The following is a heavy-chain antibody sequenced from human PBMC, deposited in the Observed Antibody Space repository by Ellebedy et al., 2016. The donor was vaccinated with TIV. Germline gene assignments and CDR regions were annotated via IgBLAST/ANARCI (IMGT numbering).Heavy chain of an antibody. J-gene: IGHJ6*02. CDR3: ARPHFGGSYGMDV. V-gene: IGHV1-69*04. D-gene: IGHD3-16*01. Sequence: AASVKVSCKASGGPFSSYAISWVRQAPGQGLEWMGRIIPVVGIANYAQKFQGRVTITADKSTSTAYMELSNLRSEDTAVYYCARPHFGGSYGMDVWGQGTTVTVSS. CDR2: IIPVVGIA. CDR1: GGPFSSYA.